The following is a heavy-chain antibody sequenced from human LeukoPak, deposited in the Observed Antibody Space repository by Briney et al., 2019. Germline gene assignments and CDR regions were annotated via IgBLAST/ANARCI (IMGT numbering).Heavy chain of an antibody. CDR3: AKDLDYGDRWDWYFDL. D-gene: IGHD4-17*01. CDR1: GFTFDDYA. V-gene: IGHV3-9*01. Sequence: PGGSLRLSCAASGFTFDDYAMHWVRQAPGKGLEWVSGISWNSGSIGYADSVKGRFTISRDNAKNSLYLQMNSLRAEDTALYYCAKDLDYGDRWDWYFDLWGRGTLVTVSS. CDR2: ISWNSGSI. J-gene: IGHJ2*01.